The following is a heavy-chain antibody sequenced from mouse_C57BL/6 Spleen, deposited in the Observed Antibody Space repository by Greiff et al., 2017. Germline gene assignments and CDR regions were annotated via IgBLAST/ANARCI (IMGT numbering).Heavy chain of an antibody. CDR1: GFTFSNYW. Sequence: EVQVVESGGGLVQPGGSMKLSCVASGFTFSNYWMNWVRQSPEKGLEWVAKIRLKSDNYATHYAESVKGRFTISRDDSKSSVYLQMNNLRAEDTGIYYGTAYGSSYPNYFDYWGQGTTLTVSS. V-gene: IGHV6-3*01. D-gene: IGHD1-1*01. CDR3: TAYGSSYPNYFDY. CDR2: IRLKSDNYAT. J-gene: IGHJ2*01.